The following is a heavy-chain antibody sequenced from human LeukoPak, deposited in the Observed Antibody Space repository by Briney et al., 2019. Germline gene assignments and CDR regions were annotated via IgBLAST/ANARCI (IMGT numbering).Heavy chain of an antibody. D-gene: IGHD2-2*01. Sequence: SVKVSCKASGGTFSSYTISWVRQAPGQGLEWMGRIIPILGIANYAQKFQGRVTITADKSTSTAYMELSSLRSEDTAVYYCARGPLYCSSTSCPRGYFDCWGQGTLVTVSS. V-gene: IGHV1-69*02. CDR3: ARGPLYCSSTSCPRGYFDC. CDR1: GGTFSSYT. CDR2: IIPILGIA. J-gene: IGHJ4*02.